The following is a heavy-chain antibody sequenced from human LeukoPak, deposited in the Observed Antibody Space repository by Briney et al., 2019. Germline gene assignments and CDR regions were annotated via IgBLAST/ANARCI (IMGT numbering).Heavy chain of an antibody. CDR1: GDSISSSHYY. V-gene: IGHV4-39*02. Sequence: PSETLSLTCTVSGDSISSSHYYWGRIRQSPGTGLEWIGSIYSGGETHYNPSLNSRVTIFLDTSKNRFSLNLISVTATDTAVYYCVRDYSNFVQGDWGQGTLVTVSS. J-gene: IGHJ4*02. CDR2: IYSGGET. CDR3: VRDYSNFVQGD. D-gene: IGHD4-11*01.